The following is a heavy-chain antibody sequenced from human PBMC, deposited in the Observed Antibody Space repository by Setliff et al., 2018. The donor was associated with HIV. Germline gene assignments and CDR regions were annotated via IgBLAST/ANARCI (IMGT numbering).Heavy chain of an antibody. D-gene: IGHD5-12*01. Sequence: PGGSLRLSCAASGLTFSSAWMGWVRQAPAKGLEWVANISPDGSATYYVDSVKGRFTISRDNAKNSLYLQMNSLRAEDTAMYYCARDWRHGYDLNFDYWGQGTLVTVSS. V-gene: IGHV3-7*01. J-gene: IGHJ4*02. CDR3: ARDWRHGYDLNFDY. CDR2: ISPDGSAT. CDR1: GLTFSSAW.